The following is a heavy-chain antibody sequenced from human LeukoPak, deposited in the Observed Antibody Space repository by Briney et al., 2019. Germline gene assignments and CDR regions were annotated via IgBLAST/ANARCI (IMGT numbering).Heavy chain of an antibody. CDR2: IYTSGST. D-gene: IGHD3-22*01. J-gene: IGHJ5*02. Sequence: SETLSLTRTVSGGSISSYYWSWIRQPAGKGLEWIGRIYTSGSTNYNPSLKSRVTMSVDTSKNQFSLKLSSVTAADTAVYYCAREEVITMIVVDRGGWFDPWGQGTLVTVSS. V-gene: IGHV4-4*07. CDR1: GGSISSYY. CDR3: AREEVITMIVVDRGGWFDP.